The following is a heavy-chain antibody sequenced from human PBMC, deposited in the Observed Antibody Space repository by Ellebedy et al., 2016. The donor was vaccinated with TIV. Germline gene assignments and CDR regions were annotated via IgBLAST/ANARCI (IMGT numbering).Heavy chain of an antibody. CDR2: IWYDGSNT. J-gene: IGHJ3*02. V-gene: IGHV3-33*01. D-gene: IGHD2-15*01. Sequence: GESLKISCAASGFTFSSYGMNWVRQAPGKGLEWVAIIWYDGSNTYYADSVKGRFTISRDNSKNTLYLQMNSLRVEDTAVYYCARCVVAHAAFDIWGQGTLVTVSS. CDR3: ARCVVAHAAFDI. CDR1: GFTFSSYG.